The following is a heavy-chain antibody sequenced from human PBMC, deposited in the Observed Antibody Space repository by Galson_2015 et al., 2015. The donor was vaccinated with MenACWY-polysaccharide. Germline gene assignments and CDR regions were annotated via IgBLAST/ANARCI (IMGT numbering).Heavy chain of an antibody. D-gene: IGHD2-2*01. J-gene: IGHJ4*02. CDR1: GFTLSSYS. V-gene: IGHV3-21*01. CDR2: ISSSSSYI. Sequence: SLRLSCAASGFTLSSYSMNWVRQAPGKGLEWVSSISSSSSYIYYADSVKGRFTISRDNAKNSLYLQMNSLRAEDTAVYYCASGYYAGGYYFDYWGQGTLVTVSS. CDR3: ASGYYAGGYYFDY.